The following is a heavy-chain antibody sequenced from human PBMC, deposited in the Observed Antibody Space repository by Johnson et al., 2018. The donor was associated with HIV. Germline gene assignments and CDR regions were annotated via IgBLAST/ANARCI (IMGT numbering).Heavy chain of an antibody. CDR2: IRYDGSNK. V-gene: IGHV3-30*02. Sequence: VQLVESGGGVVQPGRSLRLSCVASGFTFSSYGMHWVRQAPGKGLEWVAFIRYDGSNKYYADSVKGRFTISRDNSKNTLYLQMNSLRTEDTAVSYCAKTRMGGILDAFDLWGQGTMVIVS. CDR1: GFTFSSYG. J-gene: IGHJ3*01. D-gene: IGHD3-10*01. CDR3: AKTRMGGILDAFDL.